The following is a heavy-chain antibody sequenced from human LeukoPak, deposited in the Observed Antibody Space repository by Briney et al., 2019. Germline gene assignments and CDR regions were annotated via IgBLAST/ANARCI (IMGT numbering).Heavy chain of an antibody. V-gene: IGHV3-23*01. CDR3: AYGSGSFDY. CDR2: IRGSGGSS. CDR1: GFTFSSYA. Sequence: GGSLRLSCAASGFTFSSYAMHWVRQAPGKGLEWVSAIRGSGGSSYYADSVKGRFTISRDNSKNTLYLQMNSLRAEDTALYYCAYGSGSFDYWGQGTLVTVSS. D-gene: IGHD3-10*01. J-gene: IGHJ4*02.